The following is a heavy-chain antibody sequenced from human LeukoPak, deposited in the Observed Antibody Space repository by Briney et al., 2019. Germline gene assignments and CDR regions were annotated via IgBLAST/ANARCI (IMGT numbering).Heavy chain of an antibody. CDR2: IYSGGST. D-gene: IGHD6-6*01. V-gene: IGHV3-66*01. J-gene: IGHJ4*02. CDR1: GVTVGNNY. Sequence: GGSLRLSCAASGVTVGNNYMNWVRQAPGKGLEWVSLIYSGGSTNYADSVKGRFTISRDNSKNTLYLQMNSLGVDDTAVYYCARDPPAVAANTYGWGQGTLVTVSS. CDR3: ARDPPAVAANTYG.